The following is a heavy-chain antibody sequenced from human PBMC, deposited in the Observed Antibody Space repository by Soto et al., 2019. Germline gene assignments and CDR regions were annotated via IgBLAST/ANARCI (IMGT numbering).Heavy chain of an antibody. D-gene: IGHD6-13*01. Sequence: VGSLRLSCAASGFTFSRDAMKWVRQSRGQGVAWVSRCSGGRSSTCYAASVKGRLIISRDNSKSTLYLQMNSLPAEDTAVYYCAKMVEAAGTQRWGQSTRVTSPQ. J-gene: IGHJ1*01. V-gene: IGHV3-23*01. CDR3: AKMVEAAGTQR. CDR2: CSGGRSST. CDR1: GFTFSRDA.